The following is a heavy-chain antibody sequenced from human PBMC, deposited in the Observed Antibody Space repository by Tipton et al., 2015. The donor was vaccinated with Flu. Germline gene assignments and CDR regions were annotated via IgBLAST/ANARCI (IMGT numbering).Heavy chain of an antibody. CDR2: ISSSGSTI. D-gene: IGHD3-10*01. CDR1: GFTFSSYE. Sequence: GFLRLSCAASGFTFSSYEMSWVRQAPGKGLEWVSYISSSGSTIYYADSVKGRFTISRDNAKNSLYLQMNSLRAEDTAVYYCAREGALWFGELGYWGQGTLVTVSS. J-gene: IGHJ4*02. CDR3: AREGALWFGELGY. V-gene: IGHV3-48*03.